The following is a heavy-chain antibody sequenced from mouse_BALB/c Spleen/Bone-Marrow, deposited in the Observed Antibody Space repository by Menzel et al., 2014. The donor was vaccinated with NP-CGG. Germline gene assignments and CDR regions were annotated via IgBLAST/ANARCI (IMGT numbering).Heavy chain of an antibody. V-gene: IGHV5-2*01. CDR1: EYEFPSHD. CDR2: INSDGGIT. J-gene: IGHJ4*01. CDR3: ARHGFYYAMDY. Sequence: EVQLQQSGGGLVQPGESLKLSCESNEYEFPSHDMSWVRKTPEKRLELVAAINSDGGITNYPDTMERRFTISRDNTKKTLYLQMSSLRSEGTALYYCARHGFYYAMDYWGQGTSVTVSS.